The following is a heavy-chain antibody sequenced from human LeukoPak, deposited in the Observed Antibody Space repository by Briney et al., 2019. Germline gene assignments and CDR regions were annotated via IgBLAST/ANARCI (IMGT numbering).Heavy chain of an antibody. CDR3: AKGIYSSGWSYFDY. Sequence: PGGSLRLSCAAYGFTFSNSAMSWVRQAPGKGLEWVSILSGSGITTYNADSVKGRFTISRDNSKNTLYLQMNSLRAEDTAVYYCAKGIYSSGWSYFDYWGHGTLVTVSS. D-gene: IGHD6-19*01. J-gene: IGHJ4*01. V-gene: IGHV3-23*01. CDR2: LSGSGITT. CDR1: GFTFSNSA.